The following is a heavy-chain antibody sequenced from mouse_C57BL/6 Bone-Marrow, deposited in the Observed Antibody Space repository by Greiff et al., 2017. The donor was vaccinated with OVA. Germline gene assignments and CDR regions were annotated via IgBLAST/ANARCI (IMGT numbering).Heavy chain of an antibody. CDR2: IDPSDSET. CDR3: ARGTRGNYPRGFDY. D-gene: IGHD2-1*01. J-gene: IGHJ2*01. V-gene: IGHV1-52*01. Sequence: QVQLQQPGAELVRPGSSVKLSCKASGYTFTSYWMHWVKQRPIQGLEWIGNIDPSDSETHYNQKFKDKATLTVDKSSSTAYMQLSSLTSEDSAVYYCARGTRGNYPRGFDYWGQGTTLTVSS. CDR1: GYTFTSYW.